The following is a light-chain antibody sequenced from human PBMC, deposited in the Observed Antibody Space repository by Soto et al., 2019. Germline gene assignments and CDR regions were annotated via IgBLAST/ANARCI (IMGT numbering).Light chain of an antibody. Sequence: EILLTQPPATLSLSPGERATLSCRASQSVSSYLAWYQQKPGQAPRLLIYDPSNRATGIPARFSCSGSGTDFTLTISSLEPEDFAVYYCQQRSNWPPMYTFGQGTKLEIK. CDR3: QQRSNWPPMYT. V-gene: IGKV3-11*01. J-gene: IGKJ2*01. CDR2: DPS. CDR1: QSVSSY.